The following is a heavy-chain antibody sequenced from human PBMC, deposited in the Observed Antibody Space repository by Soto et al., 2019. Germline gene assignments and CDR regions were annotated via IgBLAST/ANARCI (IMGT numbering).Heavy chain of an antibody. V-gene: IGHV4-34*01. CDR1: GGSRDGDF. J-gene: IGHJ3*01. CDR3: ARGRVVSF. Sequence: SETLSLSRAVYGGSRDGDFWTWIRQPPGKGLEWIGEINHIGSTNYNPSLTSRVIISVDTSKNQFSLKLTSVTAADTAVYYCARGRVVSFWAQGTMVTVSS. D-gene: IGHD2-15*01. CDR2: INHIGST.